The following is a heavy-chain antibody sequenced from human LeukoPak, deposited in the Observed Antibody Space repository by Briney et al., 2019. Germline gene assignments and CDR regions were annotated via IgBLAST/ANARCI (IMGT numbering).Heavy chain of an antibody. CDR1: GFTVSSNY. Sequence: GGSLRLSCTASGFTVSSNYMSWVRQAPGKGLEWVSIIYSGGSTFYEDSVKGRFTISRDNSKNTLYLQMNSLRAEDTAVYYCARAGRGYSCCTPFDPWGQGTLVTVSS. V-gene: IGHV3-53*01. D-gene: IGHD2-2*01. CDR2: IYSGGST. CDR3: ARAGRGYSCCTPFDP. J-gene: IGHJ5*02.